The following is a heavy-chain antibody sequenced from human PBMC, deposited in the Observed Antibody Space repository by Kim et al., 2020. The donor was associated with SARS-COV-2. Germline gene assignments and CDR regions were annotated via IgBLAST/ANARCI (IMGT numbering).Heavy chain of an antibody. D-gene: IGHD6-13*01. CDR2: ISSSSYT. CDR1: GFTFSDYY. J-gene: IGHJ4*02. CDR3: ARDRMWGSSWYRLNY. Sequence: GGSLRLSCAASGFTFSDYYMSWIRQAPGKGLEWVSYISSSSYTNYADSVKGRFTISRDNAKNSLYLQMNSLRAEDTAVYYCARDRMWGSSWYRLNYWGQGTLVTVSS. V-gene: IGHV3-11*05.